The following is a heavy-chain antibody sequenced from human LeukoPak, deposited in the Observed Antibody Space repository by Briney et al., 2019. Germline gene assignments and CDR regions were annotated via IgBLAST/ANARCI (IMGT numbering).Heavy chain of an antibody. J-gene: IGHJ3*02. V-gene: IGHV1-24*01. D-gene: IGHD6-13*01. Sequence: VSVKVSCKVSGYTLTELSMHWVRQAPGKGLEWMGGFDPEDGETIYAQKFQGRVTMTEDTSTDTAYMELSSLRSEDTAVYYCATRYSSSWYHAFDIWGQGTMVTVSS. CDR2: FDPEDGET. CDR1: GYTLTELS. CDR3: ATRYSSSWYHAFDI.